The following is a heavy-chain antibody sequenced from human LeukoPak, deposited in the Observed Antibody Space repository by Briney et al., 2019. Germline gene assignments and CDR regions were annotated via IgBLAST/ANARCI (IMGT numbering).Heavy chain of an antibody. V-gene: IGHV3-7*05. CDR1: GFTFSSYW. J-gene: IGHJ4*02. Sequence: GSLRPSCAASGFTFSSYWMSWVRQAPGKGLEWVANIKQDGSEKYYVDSVKGRFTISRDNAKESLYLQMNSLRAEDTAVYYCVRERTNYYDSSGYYWGQGTLVTVSS. D-gene: IGHD3-22*01. CDR3: VRERTNYYDSSGYY. CDR2: IKQDGSEK.